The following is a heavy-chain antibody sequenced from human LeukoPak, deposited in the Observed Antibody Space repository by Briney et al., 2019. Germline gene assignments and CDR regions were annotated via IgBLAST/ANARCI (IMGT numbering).Heavy chain of an antibody. Sequence: GGSLRLSCAASGFTLSTDGMHWLRQAPGKGLEWVAFIRYDGSNKYYADSVKGRFTISRDNSKNTLYLQMNSPRAANTAVYYCAKDEEALAWGQGTLVTVSS. CDR2: IRYDGSNK. CDR3: AKDEEALA. J-gene: IGHJ5*02. CDR1: GFTLSTDG. D-gene: IGHD6-6*01. V-gene: IGHV3-30*02.